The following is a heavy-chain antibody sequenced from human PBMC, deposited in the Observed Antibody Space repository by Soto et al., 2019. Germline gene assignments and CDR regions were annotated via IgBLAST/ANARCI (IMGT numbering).Heavy chain of an antibody. D-gene: IGHD6-13*01. CDR1: GGSISSGGYS. CDR3: VRGAHKLLNGYSSSWTLAGDYGMDV. CDR2: IYHSGST. V-gene: IGHV4-30-2*01. J-gene: IGHJ6*02. Sequence: PSATLSLTCAVSGGSISSGGYSWSWIRQPPGKGLEWILYIYHSGSTYYNPSLKSRVTISVDRSKNQFSLKLSSVTAADTAVYYCVRGAHKLLNGYSSSWTLAGDYGMDVWGQGTTVTVSS.